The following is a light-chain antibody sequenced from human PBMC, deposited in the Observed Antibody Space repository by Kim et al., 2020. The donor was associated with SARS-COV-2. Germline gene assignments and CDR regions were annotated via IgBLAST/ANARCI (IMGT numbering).Light chain of an antibody. CDR3: ETWGSNTRV. V-gene: IGLV4-60*03. Sequence: QPVLTQSSSASASLGSSVKLTCTLSSGHSGYIIAWHQQQPGKAPRYLMKLEGSGTYNKGSGVPDRFSGSSSGADRYLTISNLQSEDEADYFCETWGSNTRVFGGGTQLTVL. CDR2: LEGSGTY. J-gene: IGLJ3*02. CDR1: SGHSGYI.